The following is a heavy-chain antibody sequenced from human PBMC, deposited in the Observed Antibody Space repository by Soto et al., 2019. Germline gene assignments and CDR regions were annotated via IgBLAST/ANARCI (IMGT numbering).Heavy chain of an antibody. CDR3: ARGRSGSYYLY. D-gene: IGHD1-26*01. V-gene: IGHV4-59*01. CDR1: GGSISSYY. CDR2: IYHSGST. J-gene: IGHJ4*02. Sequence: SETLSLTCTVSGGSISSYYWSWIRQPPGKGLEWIGYIYHSGSTNYNPSLKSRVTISVDTSKNQFSLKLSSVTAADTAVYYCARGRSGSYYLYWGQGTLVTVSS.